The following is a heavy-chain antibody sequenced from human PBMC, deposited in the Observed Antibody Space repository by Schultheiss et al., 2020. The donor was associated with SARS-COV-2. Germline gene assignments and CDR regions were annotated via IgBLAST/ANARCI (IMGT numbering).Heavy chain of an antibody. CDR1: GGSISSYY. CDR2: IYTSGST. V-gene: IGHV4-4*07. J-gene: IGHJ3*02. CDR3: ARKYTYHDAFDI. D-gene: IGHD6-6*01. Sequence: SETLSLTCTVSGGSISSYYWSWIRQPAGKGLEWIGHIYTSGSTNYNPSLKSRVTISVDKSKNQFSLKLSSVTAADTAVYYCARKYTYHDAFDIWGQGTTVTVSS.